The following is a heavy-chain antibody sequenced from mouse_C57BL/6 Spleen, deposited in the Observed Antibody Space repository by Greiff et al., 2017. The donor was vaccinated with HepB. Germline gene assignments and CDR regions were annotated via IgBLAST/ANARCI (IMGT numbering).Heavy chain of an antibody. CDR2: INYDGSST. CDR1: GFTFSDYY. V-gene: IGHV5-16*01. J-gene: IGHJ2*01. Sequence: EVKLVESEGGLVQPGSSMKLSCTASGFTFSDYYMAWVRQVPEKGLEWVANINYDGSSTYYLDSLKSRFIISRDNAKNILYLQMSSLKSEDTATYYCSREGTTVVAPGYFDYWGQSTTLTVSS. CDR3: SREGTTVVAPGYFDY. D-gene: IGHD1-1*01.